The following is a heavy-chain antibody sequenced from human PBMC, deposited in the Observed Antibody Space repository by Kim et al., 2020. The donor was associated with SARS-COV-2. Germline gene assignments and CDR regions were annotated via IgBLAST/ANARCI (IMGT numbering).Heavy chain of an antibody. V-gene: IGHV3-49*04. Sequence: GGSLRLSCTASGFTFGDYAMSWVRQAPGKGLEWVGFIRSKAYGGTTEYAASVKGRFTISRDDSKSIAYLQMNSLKTEDTAVYYCTRTDGSTYDSSGIFDYWGQGTLVTVSS. CDR3: TRTDGSTYDSSGIFDY. CDR1: GFTFGDYA. CDR2: IRSKAYGGTT. J-gene: IGHJ4*02. D-gene: IGHD3-22*01.